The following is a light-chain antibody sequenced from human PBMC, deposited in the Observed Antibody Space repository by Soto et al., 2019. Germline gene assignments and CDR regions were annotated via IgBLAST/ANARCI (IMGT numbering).Light chain of an antibody. J-gene: IGKJ3*01. Sequence: DIPMTQSPSSLSASVGDRVTITCRASQGLSNYLAWYQQTPGRVPKLLIYAASTLHSGVPARFSGSGTGTDFTLTFSSLQPEDVATYYCQKFYSAPFTFGPGNKVDV. V-gene: IGKV1-27*01. CDR2: AAS. CDR1: QGLSNY. CDR3: QKFYSAPFT.